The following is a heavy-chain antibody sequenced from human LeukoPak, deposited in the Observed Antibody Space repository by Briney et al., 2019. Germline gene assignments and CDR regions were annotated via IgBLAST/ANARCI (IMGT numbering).Heavy chain of an antibody. D-gene: IGHD4-23*01. J-gene: IGHJ6*03. CDR1: GFTFTSYG. V-gene: IGHV1-18*01. CDR2: ISAYNGNT. CDR3: ARLSGYGGDYYMDV. Sequence: ASVKVSCKASGFTFTSYGISWVRQAPGQGLEWMGWISAYNGNTNYAQKLQGRVTMTTDTSTSTAYMELRSLRSDDTAVYYCARLSGYGGDYYMDVWGKGTTVTVSS.